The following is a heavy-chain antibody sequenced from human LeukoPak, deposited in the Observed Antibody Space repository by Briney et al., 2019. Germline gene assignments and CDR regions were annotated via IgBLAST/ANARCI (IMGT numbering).Heavy chain of an antibody. CDR2: ISSSSSYI. CDR1: GFTFSSYS. J-gene: IGHJ4*02. D-gene: IGHD3-16*02. CDR3: AKGRSLKPLGIDY. Sequence: GGSLRLSCAASGFTFSSYSMNWVRQAPGKGLEWVSSISSSSSYIYYADSVKGSFTISRDNAKNSLYLQMNSLRAEDTALYYCAKGRSLKPLGIDYWGQGTLVTVSS. V-gene: IGHV3-21*04.